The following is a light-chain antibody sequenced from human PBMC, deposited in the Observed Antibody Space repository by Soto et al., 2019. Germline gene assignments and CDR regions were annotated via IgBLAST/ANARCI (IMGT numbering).Light chain of an antibody. J-gene: IGLJ2*01. Sequence: QSALTQPASVCGSPGQSITISCTGTSSDVGGYNYVSWYQQHPGKAPKLMIYDVSNRPSGVSNRFSGSKSGNTASLTISGLQAEDEADYYCSSYTSSSTDVVFGGGTKLTVL. CDR3: SSYTSSSTDVV. CDR1: SSDVGGYNY. V-gene: IGLV2-14*01. CDR2: DVS.